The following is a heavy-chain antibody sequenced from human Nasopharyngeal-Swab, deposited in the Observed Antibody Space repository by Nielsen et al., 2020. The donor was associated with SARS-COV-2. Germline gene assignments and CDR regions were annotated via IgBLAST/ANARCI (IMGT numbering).Heavy chain of an antibody. J-gene: IGHJ6*03. Sequence: GESLKISCAASGFTFSDYYMSWIRQAPGKGLEWVSYISSSGSTIYYADSVKGRFTISRDNAKNSLYLQMNSLRAEDTAVYYCARGLYYYCYYYMDVWGKGTTVTVSS. D-gene: IGHD2-15*01. CDR3: ARGLYYYCYYYMDV. V-gene: IGHV3-11*04. CDR2: ISSSGSTI. CDR1: GFTFSDYY.